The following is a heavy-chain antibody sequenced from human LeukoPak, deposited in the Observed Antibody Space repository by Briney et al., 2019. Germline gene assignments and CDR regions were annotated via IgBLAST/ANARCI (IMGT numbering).Heavy chain of an antibody. J-gene: IGHJ4*02. Sequence: RSLRLSCAASGFTFSSYAMHWVRQAPGKGLEWVSVISASGVSTYYGDSVKGRFTISRDNSKNTLHLQMNSLRAEDTAVYYCARDHLGDSYSDFWGQGTLVTVSS. V-gene: IGHV3-23*01. CDR3: ARDHLGDSYSDF. CDR2: ISASGVST. CDR1: GFTFSSYA. D-gene: IGHD3-10*01.